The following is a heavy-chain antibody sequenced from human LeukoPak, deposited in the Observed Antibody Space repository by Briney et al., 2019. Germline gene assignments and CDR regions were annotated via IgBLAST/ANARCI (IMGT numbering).Heavy chain of an antibody. Sequence: PGGSLRLSCAASGFTFSSYNMNWVRQAPGKGLEWVSSISSSSSYIYYTDSVKGRFTISRDNAKNSLYLQMNSLRADDTAIYYCARASLGAAAGPSRWGQGTLVTVSS. CDR2: ISSSSSYI. CDR3: ARASLGAAAGPSR. J-gene: IGHJ4*02. D-gene: IGHD6-13*01. CDR1: GFTFSSYN. V-gene: IGHV3-21*01.